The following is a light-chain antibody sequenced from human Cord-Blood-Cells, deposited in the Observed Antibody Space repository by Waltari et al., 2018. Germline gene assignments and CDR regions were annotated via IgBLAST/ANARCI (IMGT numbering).Light chain of an antibody. CDR2: KAS. J-gene: IGKJ1*01. CDR1: QSISSW. Sequence: DIQMTQSPSTLSASVGDRVTITCRASQSISSWLAWYQQKPGKAPKLLIYKASSLESGVPSSFSGSGSGTEFTLTIISLQPDDFATYYCQQYNSYSWTFGQGTKVEIK. CDR3: QQYNSYSWT. V-gene: IGKV1-5*03.